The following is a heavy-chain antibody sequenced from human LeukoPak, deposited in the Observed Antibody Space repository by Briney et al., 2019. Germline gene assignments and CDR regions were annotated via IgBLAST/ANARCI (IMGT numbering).Heavy chain of an antibody. CDR3: ARDPNTYYYDSSGYFGY. J-gene: IGHJ4*02. V-gene: IGHV1-18*01. CDR1: GYTFTSYG. Sequence: ASVKVSCKASGYTFTSYGISWVRQAPGQGLEWMGWISAYNGNTNYAQKLQGRVTMTTDTSTSTAYMELRSLRSDDTAVYYCARDPNTYYYDSSGYFGYWGQGTLDTVSS. D-gene: IGHD3-22*01. CDR2: ISAYNGNT.